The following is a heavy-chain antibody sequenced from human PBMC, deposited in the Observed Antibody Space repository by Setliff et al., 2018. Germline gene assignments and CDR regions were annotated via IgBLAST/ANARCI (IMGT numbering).Heavy chain of an antibody. CDR1: GGSISSGSDY. CDR2: IYTSGST. Sequence: PSETLSLTCSVSGGSISSGSDYWTWIRQPAGKGLEWIGHIYTSGSTKYNPSLKSRVTISVDTSKNQFSLKLSSVTAADTAVCYCARAISGWYSAHYYYMDVWGKGTTVTVSS. CDR3: ARAISGWYSAHYYYMDV. J-gene: IGHJ6*03. V-gene: IGHV4-61*09. D-gene: IGHD6-19*01.